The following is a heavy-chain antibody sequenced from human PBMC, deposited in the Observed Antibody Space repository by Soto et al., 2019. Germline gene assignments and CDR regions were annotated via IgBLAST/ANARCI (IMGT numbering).Heavy chain of an antibody. J-gene: IGHJ3*02. D-gene: IGHD4-17*01. CDR2: LYDVDGT. Sequence: DVQLVESGGGLIQPGGSLRLSCAAFGLTVSGKKYLAWVRQAPGKGLEWVSALYDVDGTYYADSVKGRFTTSGDSSKTIVYLQMNSLRPDDTAVYYCATWHLREHAYDIWGQGTAVTVPS. CDR1: GLTVSGKKY. CDR3: ATWHLREHAYDI. V-gene: IGHV3-53*01.